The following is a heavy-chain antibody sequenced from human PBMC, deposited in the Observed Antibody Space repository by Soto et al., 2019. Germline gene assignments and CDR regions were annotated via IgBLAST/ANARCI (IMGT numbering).Heavy chain of an antibody. CDR2: IYPGGSDT. J-gene: IGHJ6*02. V-gene: IGHV5-51*01. D-gene: IGHD3-16*01. CDR3: PRHGGLGTVSTESNCYYYYAMDV. Sequence: PGESLKISCKGSGYSFTSYWIGWVRQMPGKGLEWMGIIYPGGSDTRYSPSFQGQVTISADKSISTAYLQWSSLKASDTAMYYCPRHGGLGTVSTESNCYYYYAMDVWRQGTTVTVSS. CDR1: GYSFTSYW.